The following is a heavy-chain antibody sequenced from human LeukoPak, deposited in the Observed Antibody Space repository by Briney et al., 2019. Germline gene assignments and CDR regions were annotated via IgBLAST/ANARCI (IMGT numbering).Heavy chain of an antibody. V-gene: IGHV3-53*01. CDR3: ARGGYCSSTSCYGGYYFDY. D-gene: IGHD2-2*01. Sequence: AGGSLRLSCAASGFTVSSNYMSWVRQAPGKGLEWVSVIYSGGSTYYADSVKGRFTISRDNSKNTLCLQMNSLRAEDTAVYYCARGGYCSSTSCYGGYYFDYWGQGTLVTVSS. CDR1: GFTVSSNY. J-gene: IGHJ4*02. CDR2: IYSGGST.